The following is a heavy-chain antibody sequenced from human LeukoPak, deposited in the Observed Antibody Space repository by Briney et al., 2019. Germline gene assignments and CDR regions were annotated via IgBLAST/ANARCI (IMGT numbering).Heavy chain of an antibody. D-gene: IGHD3-3*01. Sequence: SETLSLTCAVYGGSFSGYYWSWIRQPPGKGLEGIGEINHSGSTNYNPSLKSRVTISVDTSKNQFALKLSSVTAADTAVYYCARAGGYDFWSGKGYYFDYWGQGTLVTVSS. J-gene: IGHJ4*02. CDR3: ARAGGYDFWSGKGYYFDY. V-gene: IGHV4-34*01. CDR1: GGSFSGYY. CDR2: INHSGST.